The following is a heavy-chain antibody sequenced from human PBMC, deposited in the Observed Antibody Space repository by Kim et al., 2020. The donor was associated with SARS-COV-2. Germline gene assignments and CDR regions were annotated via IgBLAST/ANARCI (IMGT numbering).Heavy chain of an antibody. CDR3: ARGRKPRLSSSAWFRGAWYDP. D-gene: IGHD6-13*01. V-gene: IGHV4-34*01. CDR2: VGHGGST. J-gene: IGHJ5*02. Sequence: SETLSLTCGLSSGSLNDYYWSWIRQSPGKGLEWIGEVGHGGSTTYNPSLSSRLTVSVDVSRSQFSLRLSSVTAADTARYFCARGRKPRLSSSAWFRGAWYDPWGPGMLVTVSS. CDR1: SGSLNDYY.